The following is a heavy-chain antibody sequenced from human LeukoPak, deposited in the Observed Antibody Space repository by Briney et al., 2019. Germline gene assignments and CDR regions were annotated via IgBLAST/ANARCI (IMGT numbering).Heavy chain of an antibody. D-gene: IGHD6-13*01. J-gene: IGHJ5*02. CDR1: GGSISSGSYY. CDR3: ARDQYSSSWETTENWFDP. V-gene: IGHV4-61*02. CDR2: IYTSGST. Sequence: SETLSLTCTVSGGSISSGSYYWSWIRQPAGKGLEWIGRIYTSGSTKYNPSLKSRVTISVDTSKNQFSLKLSSVTAADTAVYYCARDQYSSSWETTENWFDPWGQGTLVTVSS.